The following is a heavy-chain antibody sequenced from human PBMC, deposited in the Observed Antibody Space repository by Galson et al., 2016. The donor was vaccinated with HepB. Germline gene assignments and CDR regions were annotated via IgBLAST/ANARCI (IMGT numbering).Heavy chain of an antibody. CDR1: GFAFSNYA. Sequence: SLRLSCAASGFAFSNYAVNWVRQAPGKGLEWIASISLSGSTTYYADSVKGRFTISRDNSKSTLYLEMNSLRTEDTAIYYCAKPYTSGWLTSFDHWGQGTLVSVSS. J-gene: IGHJ4*02. CDR3: AKPYTSGWLTSFDH. CDR2: ISLSGSTT. V-gene: IGHV3-23*01. D-gene: IGHD6-19*01.